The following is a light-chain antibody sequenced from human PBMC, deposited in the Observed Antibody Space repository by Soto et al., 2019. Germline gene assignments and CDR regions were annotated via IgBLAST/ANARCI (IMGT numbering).Light chain of an antibody. CDR2: WAS. V-gene: IGKV4-1*01. CDR3: QQYYKTPPT. CDR1: QSVLYSSDNKNY. J-gene: IGKJ1*01. Sequence: DIVMTQSPDSLAVSLGERATINCRSSQSVLYSSDNKNYLAWYQQKPGQPPKLLIYWASIRESGVPDRFSGSGSGTDFTLSISSLQAEDVAVYYCQQYYKTPPTFGQGTKVGIK.